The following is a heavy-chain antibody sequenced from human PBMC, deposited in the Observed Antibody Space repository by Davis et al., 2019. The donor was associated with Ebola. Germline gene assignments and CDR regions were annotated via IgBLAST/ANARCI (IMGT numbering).Heavy chain of an antibody. CDR1: GFVFRNYV. CDR2: LGTSADT. Sequence: SPNPPCAAPGFVFRNYVMSWDRQAPGNGLERVSPLGTSADTYYADPVHGRFPIFRDNSKNTVYLQINSLRAEDTAVYYCAARYSSFFGFDPWGQGTLVTVSS. J-gene: IGHJ5*02. V-gene: IGHV3-23*01. CDR3: AARYSSFFGFDP. D-gene: IGHD2-15*01.